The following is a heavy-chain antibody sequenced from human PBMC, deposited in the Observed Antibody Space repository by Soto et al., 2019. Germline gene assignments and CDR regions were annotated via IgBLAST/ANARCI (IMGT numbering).Heavy chain of an antibody. D-gene: IGHD3-22*01. Sequence: SETPSLTCTVSGGSISSYYWSWIRQPPGKGLEWIGYIYYSGSTNYNPSLKSRVTISVDTSKNQFSLKLSSVTAADTAAYYCARVSGSIVVPNAFDIWGQGTMVTVSS. V-gene: IGHV4-59*01. CDR3: ARVSGSIVVPNAFDI. CDR2: IYYSGST. J-gene: IGHJ3*02. CDR1: GGSISSYY.